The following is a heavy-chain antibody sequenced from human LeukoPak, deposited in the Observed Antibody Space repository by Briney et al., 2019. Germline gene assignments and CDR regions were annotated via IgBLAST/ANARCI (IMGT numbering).Heavy chain of an antibody. CDR2: ISDSGGST. D-gene: IGHD3-22*01. J-gene: IGHJ4*02. Sequence: GGSLRLSCAVSGITLSNYGMSWVRQAPGRGLEWVAGISDSGGSTTYADSVTGRFTISRDNPKNTLYLQMNSLRVEDTAVYFCAKRGVVIRVILVGLHKQAYYFDSWGQGALVTVSS. CDR3: AKRGVVIRVILVGLHKQAYYFDS. CDR1: GITLSNYG. V-gene: IGHV3-23*01.